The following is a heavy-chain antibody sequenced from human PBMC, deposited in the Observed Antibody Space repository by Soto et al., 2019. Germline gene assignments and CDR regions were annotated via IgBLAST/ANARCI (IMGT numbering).Heavy chain of an antibody. J-gene: IGHJ4*02. CDR1: GFIFSSYW. Sequence: GGSLRLCCAASGFIFSSYWMHGVRQAPGKGLVWISRIKFDGTDITYEDSVKGRFTVSRDNARNTLYLQMNSLRAEDTAVYHCARDGVGATVFFGFFDYWGQGALVTVSS. CDR2: IKFDGTDI. CDR3: ARDGVGATVFFGFFDY. V-gene: IGHV3-74*01. D-gene: IGHD1-26*01.